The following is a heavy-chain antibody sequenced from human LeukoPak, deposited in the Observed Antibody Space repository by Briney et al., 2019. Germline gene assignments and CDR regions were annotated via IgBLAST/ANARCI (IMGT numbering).Heavy chain of an antibody. Sequence: GGSLRLSCVASGFSFRSYGMHWVRQAPGKGLEWVAHIRHDGSNEDYADSVKGRFTISRDNSKNTLHLEMNSLRVEDTAMYYCAKHEDVWGKGTTVTVSS. CDR3: AKHEDV. J-gene: IGHJ6*04. V-gene: IGHV3-30*02. CDR1: GFSFRSYG. CDR2: IRHDGSNE.